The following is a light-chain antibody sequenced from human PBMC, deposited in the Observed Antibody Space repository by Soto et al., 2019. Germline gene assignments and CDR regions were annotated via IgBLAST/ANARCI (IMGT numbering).Light chain of an antibody. CDR3: QQYGSSIFT. CDR1: QSLSINY. CDR2: GAS. J-gene: IGKJ3*01. V-gene: IGKV3-20*01. Sequence: EIVLTQSPATLSLSPGERATLSCRASQSLSINYLAWYQQKPGQAPRLLIYGASSRANGIPDRFSGSGSGTDFTLSISRVETEDFAVYYCQQYGSSIFTFGPGTKVEIK.